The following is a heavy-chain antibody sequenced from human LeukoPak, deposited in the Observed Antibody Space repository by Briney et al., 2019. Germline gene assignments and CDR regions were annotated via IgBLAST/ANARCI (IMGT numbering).Heavy chain of an antibody. CDR2: ISGSGGST. D-gene: IGHD3-10*01. J-gene: IGHJ4*02. Sequence: PGGSLRLSCAASGFTFSSYAMSWVRQAPGKGLEWVSAISGSGGSTYYADSVKGRFTISRDNSKNTLCLQMNSLRAEDTAVYYCAKLDYYGSGSYYNENYFDYCGQGTLVTVSS. V-gene: IGHV3-23*01. CDR1: GFTFSSYA. CDR3: AKLDYYGSGSYYNENYFDY.